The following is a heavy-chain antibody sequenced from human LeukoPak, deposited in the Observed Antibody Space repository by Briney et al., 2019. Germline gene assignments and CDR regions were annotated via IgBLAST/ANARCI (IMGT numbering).Heavy chain of an antibody. V-gene: IGHV3-23*01. CDR1: GFTFSSFA. J-gene: IGHJ3*02. CDR2: FSGSGGST. Sequence: GSLRLPCSASGFTFSSFAMGWVRQAPGKGLEWVPAFSGSGGSTYYADSVKGRFTISRDNSKNTLYLQMNSLRAEDTAVYYCARVVVVAATLNAFDIWGQGTMVTVSS. D-gene: IGHD2-15*01. CDR3: ARVVVVAATLNAFDI.